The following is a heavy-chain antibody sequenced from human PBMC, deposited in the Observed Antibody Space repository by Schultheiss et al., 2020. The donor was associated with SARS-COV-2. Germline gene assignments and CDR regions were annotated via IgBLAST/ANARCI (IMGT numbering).Heavy chain of an antibody. CDR2: IDPSDSYT. V-gene: IGHV5-10-1*01. D-gene: IGHD2-8*01. CDR1: GYSFTSYW. CDR3: ARPEGYCTNGVCYSSYYYYGMDV. Sequence: GESLKISCKGSGYSFTSYWISWVRQMPGKGLEWMGRIDPSDSYTNYSPSFQGHVTISADKSISTAYLQWSSLKASDTAMYYCARPEGYCTNGVCYSSYYYYGMDVWGQGTTVTVSS. J-gene: IGHJ6*02.